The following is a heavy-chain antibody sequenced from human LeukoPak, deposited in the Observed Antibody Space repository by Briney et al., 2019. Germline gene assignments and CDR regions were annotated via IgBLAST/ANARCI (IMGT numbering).Heavy chain of an antibody. CDR2: IIPIFGTA. CDR1: GGTFSSYA. V-gene: IGHV1-69*06. D-gene: IGHD6-19*01. CDR3: ARKPSYSSNFDY. J-gene: IGHJ4*02. Sequence: SVKVSCKASGGTFSSYAISWVRQAPGQGLEWMGGIIPIFGTANYAQKFQGRVTITADKSTSTAYMELSSLRSEDTAVYYCARKPSYSSNFDYWGQGTLVTVSS.